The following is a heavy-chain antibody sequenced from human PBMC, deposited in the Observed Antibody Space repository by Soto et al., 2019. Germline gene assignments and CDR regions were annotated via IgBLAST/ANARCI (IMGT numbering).Heavy chain of an antibody. V-gene: IGHV3-11*01. Sequence: QVQLAESGGDLVKPGGSLRLSCAGSGFNFSDHYMSWVRQAPGKGLEWVSHISSSGSTIYNADSVKGRFTISRDNTKKVLYLHRNSLRVEDTAVYFCARTTQLGAGMDVWGQGTTVTVCS. D-gene: IGHD6-6*01. CDR2: ISSSGSTI. CDR1: GFNFSDHY. CDR3: ARTTQLGAGMDV. J-gene: IGHJ6*02.